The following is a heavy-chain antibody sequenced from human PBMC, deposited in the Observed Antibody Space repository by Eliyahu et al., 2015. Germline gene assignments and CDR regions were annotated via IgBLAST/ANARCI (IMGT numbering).Heavy chain of an antibody. J-gene: IGHJ4*02. CDR3: ATYTQIGVDY. V-gene: IGHV3-23*01. CDR1: GFTFSSSA. CDR2: FFGRRDEI. Sequence: EVQVLESGGGFVQPGGSLRLPCXTSGFTFSSSAMQXVRQAPGKGLEGVSVFFGRRDEIHYADSVRGRFTISRDNSKNTLYLQMNSLRVEDTAVYYCATYTQIGVDYWGQGTLITVSS. D-gene: IGHD2/OR15-2a*01.